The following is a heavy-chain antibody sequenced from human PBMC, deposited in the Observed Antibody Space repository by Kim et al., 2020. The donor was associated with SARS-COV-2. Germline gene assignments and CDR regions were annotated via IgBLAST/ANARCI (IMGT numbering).Heavy chain of an antibody. J-gene: IGHJ4*02. CDR2: GNT. D-gene: IGHD1-26*01. V-gene: IGHV1-8*01. Sequence: GNTGYAQKFKGRVTMTRTTSRSTAYMELSSLRSEDTAVYYCARGGRQGDYWGQGTLVTVSS. CDR3: ARGGRQGDY.